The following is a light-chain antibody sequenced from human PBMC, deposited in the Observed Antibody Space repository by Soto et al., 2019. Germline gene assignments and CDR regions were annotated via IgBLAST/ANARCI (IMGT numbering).Light chain of an antibody. J-gene: IGKJ1*01. CDR3: LQYNNWPWT. V-gene: IGKV3-15*01. Sequence: EIVMTQSPATLSVSPGERATLSCRASQSVRSSLAWYQQKPGQAPRLLIYGASTRATGFPARFSGSGSGTEFTLTISSLQSEDFAVYYCLQYNNWPWTFGQGTKVEVK. CDR1: QSVRSS. CDR2: GAS.